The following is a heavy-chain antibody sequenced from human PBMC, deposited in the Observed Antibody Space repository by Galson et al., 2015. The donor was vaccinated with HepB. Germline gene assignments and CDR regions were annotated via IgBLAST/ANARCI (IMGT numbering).Heavy chain of an antibody. CDR3: AKAESPGIEGGFDY. CDR1: GFTFSSYG. V-gene: IGHV3-30*18. Sequence: SLRLSCAASGFTFSSYGMHWVRQAPGKGLEWVAVISYDGSDKYYADSVKGRFTISRDNSKNTLYLQMNSLRIEDTAVYYCAKAESPGIEGGFDYWGQGTLVTVSS. CDR2: ISYDGSDK. D-gene: IGHD1-14*01. J-gene: IGHJ4*02.